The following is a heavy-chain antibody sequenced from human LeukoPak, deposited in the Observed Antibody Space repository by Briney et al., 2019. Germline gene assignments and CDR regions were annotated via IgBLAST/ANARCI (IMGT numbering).Heavy chain of an antibody. CDR1: GFTFSSYW. D-gene: IGHD4-17*01. V-gene: IGHV3-7*01. CDR2: IKQDGSEK. CDR3: ARDLFAVTPAPPGY. J-gene: IGHJ4*02. Sequence: GGSLRLSCAASGFTFSSYWMSWVRQAPGKGLEWVANIKQDGSEKYYVDSVKGRFTISRDNSKNTLYLQMNSLRAEDTAVYYCARDLFAVTPAPPGYWGQGTLVTVSS.